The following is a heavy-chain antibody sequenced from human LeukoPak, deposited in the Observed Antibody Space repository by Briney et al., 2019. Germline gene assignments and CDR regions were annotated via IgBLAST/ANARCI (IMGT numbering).Heavy chain of an antibody. Sequence: PGRSLRLSCTASGFTFGDYAMSWVRQAPGKGLEWVGFIRSKAYGVTTEYAASVKGRFTISRDDSKSIAYLQMNSLKTADTAVYYCTRDMVRGVRDYWGQGTLVTVSS. J-gene: IGHJ4*02. D-gene: IGHD3-10*01. V-gene: IGHV3-49*04. CDR1: GFTFGDYA. CDR3: TRDMVRGVRDY. CDR2: IRSKAYGVTT.